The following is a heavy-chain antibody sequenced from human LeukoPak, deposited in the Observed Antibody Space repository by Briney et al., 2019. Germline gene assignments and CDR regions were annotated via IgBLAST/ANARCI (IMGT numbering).Heavy chain of an antibody. V-gene: IGHV3-21*01. CDR1: GFTFSSYS. CDR2: ISSSSSYI. CDR3: ARDGGTSPLAY. Sequence: GGSPRLSCAASGFTFSSYSMNWVRQAPGKGLEWVSSISSSSSYIYYADSVKGRFTISRDNAKNSLYLQMNSLRAEDTAVYYCARDGGTSPLAYWGQGTLVTVSS. J-gene: IGHJ4*02. D-gene: IGHD2-15*01.